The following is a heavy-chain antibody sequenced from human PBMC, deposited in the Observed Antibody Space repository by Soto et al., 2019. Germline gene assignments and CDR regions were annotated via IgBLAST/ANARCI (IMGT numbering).Heavy chain of an antibody. CDR2: ISGSGGII. D-gene: IGHD7-27*01. CDR1: GFTFSRYA. V-gene: IGHV3-23*01. Sequence: GGSLRLSCAASGFTFSRYAMSWVRQAPGKGLEWVSSISGSGGIIDYADSVKGRFTISRDNAKNSLYLQMNSLRAEDTAVYYCARDLSWGSNWYYYMDVWGKGTTVTVSS. CDR3: ARDLSWGSNWYYYMDV. J-gene: IGHJ6*03.